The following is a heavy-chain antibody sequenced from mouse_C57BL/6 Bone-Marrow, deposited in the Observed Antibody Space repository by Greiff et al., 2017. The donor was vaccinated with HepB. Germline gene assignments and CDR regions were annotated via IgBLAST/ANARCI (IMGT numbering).Heavy chain of an antibody. D-gene: IGHD2-12*01. CDR1: GFNIKDDY. CDR2: IDPENGDT. J-gene: IGHJ2*01. Sequence: EVQLQQSGAELVRPGASVKLSCTASGFNIKDDYMHWVKQRPEQGLEWIGWIDPENGDTEYASKFQGKATITADTSSNTAYLQLSSLTSEDTAVYYGTGETTFFDYWGQGTTLTVSS. V-gene: IGHV14-4*01. CDR3: TGETTFFDY.